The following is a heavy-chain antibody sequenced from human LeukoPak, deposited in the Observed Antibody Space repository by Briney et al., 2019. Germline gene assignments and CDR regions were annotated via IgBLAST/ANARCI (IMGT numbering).Heavy chain of an antibody. J-gene: IGHJ4*02. CDR2: ISSLGRGI. V-gene: IGHV3-48*03. CDR1: GFTFNTYE. CDR3: ARDDSTVTRFDF. Sequence: QPGGSLRLSCAASGFTFNTYEMNWVRQAPGKGLEWLSSISSLGRGIYYADSVKGRFTISRDNARNSLYLQMNRLRVEDTALYYCARDDSTVTRFDFWGQGTLVTVSS. D-gene: IGHD4-17*01.